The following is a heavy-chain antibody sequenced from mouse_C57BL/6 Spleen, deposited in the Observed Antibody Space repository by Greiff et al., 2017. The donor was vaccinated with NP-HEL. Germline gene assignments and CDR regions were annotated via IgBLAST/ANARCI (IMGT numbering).Heavy chain of an antibody. CDR2: ISSGGDYI. Sequence: DVQLQESGEGLVKPGGSLKLSCAASGFTFSSYAMSWVRQTPEKRLEWVAYISSGGDYIYYADTVKGRFTISRDNARNTLYLQMSSLKSEDTAMYYCTRGTGTGYFDVWGTGTTVTVSS. CDR3: TRGTGTGYFDV. CDR1: GFTFSSYA. J-gene: IGHJ1*03. D-gene: IGHD4-1*01. V-gene: IGHV5-9-1*02.